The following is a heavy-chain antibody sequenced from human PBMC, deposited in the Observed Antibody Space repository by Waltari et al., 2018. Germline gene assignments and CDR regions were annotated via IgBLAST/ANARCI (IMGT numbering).Heavy chain of an antibody. V-gene: IGHV3-7*01. CDR1: GFTVSSYG. CDR3: ARDSDYGGNSGAFDI. CDR2: IKQDGSEK. D-gene: IGHD2-21*02. Sequence: EVQLVESGGGLVQPGGSLRLSCAASGFTVSSYGMSWVRQAPGKGLEWVANIKQDGSEKYYVDSVKGRFTISRDNAKNSLYLQMNSLRAEDTAVYYCARDSDYGGNSGAFDIWGQGTMVTVSS. J-gene: IGHJ3*02.